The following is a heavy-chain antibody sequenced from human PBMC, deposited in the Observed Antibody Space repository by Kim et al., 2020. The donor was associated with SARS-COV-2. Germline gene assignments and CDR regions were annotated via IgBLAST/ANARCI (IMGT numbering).Heavy chain of an antibody. CDR3: AKAACSGGSCYSPYYYYGMDV. CDR2: ISGSGGST. D-gene: IGHD2-15*01. CDR1: GFTFSSYA. Sequence: GGSLRLSCAASGFTFSSYAMSWVRQAPGKGLEWVSAISGSGGSTYYADSVKGRFTISRDNSKNTLYLQMNSLRAEDTAVYYCAKAACSGGSCYSPYYYYGMDVWGQGTTVTVSS. J-gene: IGHJ6*02. V-gene: IGHV3-23*01.